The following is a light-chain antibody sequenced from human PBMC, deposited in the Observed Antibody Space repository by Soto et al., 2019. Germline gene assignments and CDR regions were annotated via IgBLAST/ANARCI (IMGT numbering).Light chain of an antibody. CDR2: GAS. V-gene: IGKV1-27*01. CDR1: RDISNY. Sequence: DIPVTQSPSSLSASLGDRVSITCRASRDISNYLAWYQQKPVKFPRLLISGASTLHSGVPSRFSGSGSGTDFTLTITSLQPEDIATYFCQKYDTALLTFGGGTKVEI. J-gene: IGKJ4*01. CDR3: QKYDTALLT.